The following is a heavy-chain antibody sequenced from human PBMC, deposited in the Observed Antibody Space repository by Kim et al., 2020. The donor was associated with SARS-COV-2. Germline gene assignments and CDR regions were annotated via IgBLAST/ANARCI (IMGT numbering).Heavy chain of an antibody. D-gene: IGHD2-15*01. CDR2: ISWNSGSI. CDR3: AKGLEPHKAGDIVVVVAATPTT. J-gene: IGHJ4*02. CDR1: GFTFDDYA. Sequence: GGSLRLSCAASGFTFDDYAMHWVRQAPGKGLEWVSGISWNSGSIGYADSVKGRFTISRDNAKNSLYLQMNSLRAEDTALYYCAKGLEPHKAGDIVVVVAATPTTWGQGTLVTVSS. V-gene: IGHV3-9*01.